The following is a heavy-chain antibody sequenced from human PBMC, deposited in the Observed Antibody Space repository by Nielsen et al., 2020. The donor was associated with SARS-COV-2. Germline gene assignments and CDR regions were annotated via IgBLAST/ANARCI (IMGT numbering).Heavy chain of an antibody. CDR3: AREASYYYMDV. V-gene: IGHV1-18*04. Sequence: ASVKVSCKASGDTSTRYDISWVRQAPGQGLEWMGWINGYNGNANYAQKFQGRVTMTTDTSTRTTYMELRSLRSDDTAVYYCAREASYYYMDVWGKGTTVTVSS. J-gene: IGHJ6*03. CDR2: INGYNGNA. CDR1: GDTSTRYD.